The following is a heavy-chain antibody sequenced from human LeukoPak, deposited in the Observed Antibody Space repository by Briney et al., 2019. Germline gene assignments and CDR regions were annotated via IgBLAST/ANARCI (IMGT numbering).Heavy chain of an antibody. Sequence: SGTLSLTCAVSGGSISSSNWWSWVRQPPGKGLEWIGEVYHSGSTNYNPSLKSRVTISVDKSKNQFSLKLSSVTAADTAVYYCARVKRLAYCGGDCYYFDYWGQGTLVTVSS. CDR3: ARVKRLAYCGGDCYYFDY. CDR2: VYHSGST. CDR1: GGSISSSNW. J-gene: IGHJ4*02. D-gene: IGHD2-21*01. V-gene: IGHV4-4*02.